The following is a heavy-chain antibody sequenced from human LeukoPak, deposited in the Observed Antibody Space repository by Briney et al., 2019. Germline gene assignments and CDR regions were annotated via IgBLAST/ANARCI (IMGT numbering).Heavy chain of an antibody. Sequence: SETLSLTCTVSGGSISSHYWSWIRQPAGKGLEWIGRISTSGSTNYNPSLKSRVTMSVDTSKNQFSLKLSSVTAADTAVYYCARDEGGMAAAGRNFVYWGQGTLVTVSS. CDR3: ARDEGGMAAAGRNFVY. J-gene: IGHJ4*02. V-gene: IGHV4-4*07. CDR1: GGSISSHY. CDR2: ISTSGST. D-gene: IGHD6-13*01.